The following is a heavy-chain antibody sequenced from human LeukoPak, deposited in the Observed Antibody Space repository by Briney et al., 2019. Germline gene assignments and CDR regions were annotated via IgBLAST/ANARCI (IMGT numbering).Heavy chain of an antibody. J-gene: IGHJ6*03. CDR1: GGSISSGSYY. Sequence: PSETLSLTCTVSGGSISSGSYYWSWIRQPAGKGLEWIGRIYTSGSTNYNPSLKSRVTISVDTSKNQFSLKLSSVTAADTAVYYCARDSPDYYGSGSYNYYYYYYMDVWGKGTTVTVSS. CDR3: ARDSPDYYGSGSYNYYYYYYMDV. V-gene: IGHV4-61*02. D-gene: IGHD3-10*01. CDR2: IYTSGST.